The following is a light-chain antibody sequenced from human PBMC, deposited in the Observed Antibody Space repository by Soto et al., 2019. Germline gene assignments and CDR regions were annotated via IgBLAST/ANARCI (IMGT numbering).Light chain of an antibody. J-gene: IGKJ2*01. V-gene: IGKV3-11*01. Sequence: ERATLSCRSSQSVANYLAWYQQKPGQATRLLIYGASNRATGIPARFSGSGSVTDFTLTISSLEPEDFAVYYCQQRSDWPPYTFGQGTKVEIK. CDR2: GAS. CDR3: QQRSDWPPYT. CDR1: QSVANY.